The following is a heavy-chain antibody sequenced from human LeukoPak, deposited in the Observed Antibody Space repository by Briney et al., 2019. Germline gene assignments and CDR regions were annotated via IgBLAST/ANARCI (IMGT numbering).Heavy chain of an antibody. CDR2: VYHSGRT. D-gene: IGHD3-22*01. Sequence: SETLSLTCTVSGGSIRPHYWSWIRQAPGKGLEWIGYVYHSGRTNVGPSLKSRATILVDRSKNHFSLKLTSVTAADTAVYYCAKMGGHYYDSNTYEPNWFDHWGQGIQVTVSS. CDR3: AKMGGHYYDSNTYEPNWFDH. J-gene: IGHJ5*02. CDR1: GGSIRPHY. V-gene: IGHV4-59*11.